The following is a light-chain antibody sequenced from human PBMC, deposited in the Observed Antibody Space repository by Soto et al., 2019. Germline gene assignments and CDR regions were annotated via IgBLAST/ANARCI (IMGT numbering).Light chain of an antibody. J-gene: IGLJ3*02. CDR3: CSYAGSYTSWV. CDR2: DVS. Sequence: HSVLTQPRSVSGSPGQSVTISCTGTSSDVGGYNYVSWYQQHPGKAPKLMIYDVSKRPSGVPDRFSGSKSGNTASLTISGLQAEDEADYYCCSYAGSYTSWVFGGGTKVTVL. V-gene: IGLV2-11*01. CDR1: SSDVGGYNY.